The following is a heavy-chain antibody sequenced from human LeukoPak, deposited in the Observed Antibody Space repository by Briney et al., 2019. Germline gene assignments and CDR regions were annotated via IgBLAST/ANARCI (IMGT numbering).Heavy chain of an antibody. V-gene: IGHV3-23*01. Sequence: PSETLSLTCTVSGGSISSYYWSWIRQAPGKGLEEVSTISGSGDTYYVDSVKGRFTISRDNSKNTLYLQMNSLRAEDTAVYYCAKEGGYNYGYLDYWGQGTLVTVSS. J-gene: IGHJ4*02. CDR1: GGSISSYY. CDR3: AKEGGYNYGYLDY. CDR2: ISGSGDT. D-gene: IGHD5-18*01.